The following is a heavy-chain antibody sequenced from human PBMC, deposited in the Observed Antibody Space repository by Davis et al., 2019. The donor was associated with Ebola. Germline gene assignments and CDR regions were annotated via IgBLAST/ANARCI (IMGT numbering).Heavy chain of an antibody. Sequence: AISGSGGSTYYADSVKGRFTISRDNSKNTLYLQMNSLRAEDTAVYYCAKGREGYDFWSGYPWYFDYWGQGTLVTVSS. V-gene: IGHV3-23*01. D-gene: IGHD3-3*01. CDR2: ISGSGGST. J-gene: IGHJ4*02. CDR3: AKGREGYDFWSGYPWYFDY.